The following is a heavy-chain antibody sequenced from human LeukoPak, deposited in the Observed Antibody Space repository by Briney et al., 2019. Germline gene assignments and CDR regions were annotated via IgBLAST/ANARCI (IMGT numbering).Heavy chain of an antibody. D-gene: IGHD3-16*01. V-gene: IGHV3-53*01. CDR3: ARGGNPYYFDY. J-gene: IGHJ4*02. CDR2: IYSGGST. Sequence: GGSLRLSCAASGFTVSSNYMSWVRQAPGRGLEWVSVIYSGGSTYYADSVKGRFTISRDNSKNTLYLQMNSLRAEDTAVYYCARGGNPYYFDYWGQGTLVTVSS. CDR1: GFTVSSNY.